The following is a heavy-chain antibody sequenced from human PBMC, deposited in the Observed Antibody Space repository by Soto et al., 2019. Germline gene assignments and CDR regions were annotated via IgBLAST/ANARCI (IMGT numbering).Heavy chain of an antibody. V-gene: IGHV3-11*01. CDR3: ARLPLPWGWFDP. Sequence: QVQLVESGGGLVKPGGSLRLSCAASGIVFSDYMSWVRQAPGKGLEWLSYISGSGRTIYSADSVKGRFTISRDNATISLYLQMNNVRTEDTAVYYCARLPLPWGWFDPWGQGTLVTVSS. D-gene: IGHD3-16*01. CDR1: GIVFSDY. J-gene: IGHJ5*02. CDR2: ISGSGRTI.